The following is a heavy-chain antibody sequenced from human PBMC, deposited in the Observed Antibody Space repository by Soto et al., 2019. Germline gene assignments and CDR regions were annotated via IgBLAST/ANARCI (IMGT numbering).Heavy chain of an antibody. J-gene: IGHJ6*02. CDR1: GFDVLNYA. CDR2: IWFDGNTE. V-gene: IGHV3-33*01. Sequence: QLQLVESGGGVVQPGRSLRLPCAASGFDVLNYAMHWVRQAPGKGLEWVALIWFDGNTEYYADFVKGRFTMSRDSSKNTLYLEMNTLRVEDTAVYYCARRYNWSPVFLSYRYGIDVWGQGTTVTVSS. D-gene: IGHD1-1*01. CDR3: ARRYNWSPVFLSYRYGIDV.